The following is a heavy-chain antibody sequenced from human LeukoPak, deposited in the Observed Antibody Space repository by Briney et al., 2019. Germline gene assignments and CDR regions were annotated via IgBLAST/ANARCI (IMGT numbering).Heavy chain of an antibody. CDR3: ARGREGIGYSYDS. CDR2: INHSGST. V-gene: IGHV4-34*01. J-gene: IGHJ3*01. Sequence: SETLSLTCAVYGGSFSGYYWSWIRQAPGKGLEWIGEINHSGSTNYNPSLKIGVTISVDTSKNQFSLKLSPVTAADTAVYYCARGREGIGYSYDSWGQGTMVTVSS. CDR1: GGSFSGYY. D-gene: IGHD5-18*01.